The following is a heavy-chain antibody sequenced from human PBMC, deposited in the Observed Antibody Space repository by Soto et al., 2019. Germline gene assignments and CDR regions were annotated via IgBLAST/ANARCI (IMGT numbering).Heavy chain of an antibody. CDR1: GDSISSGGYY. J-gene: IGHJ4*02. CDR3: ARHTPAISISDH. Sequence: SETLSLTCTVSGDSISSGGYYWGWIRQPPGKGLEWIGSIYYSGSTYYNPSLKSRVTISVDTSKNQFSLKLSSVTAADTAVYYCARHTPAISISDHWGQGILVTVSS. V-gene: IGHV4-39*01. D-gene: IGHD2-15*01. CDR2: IYYSGST.